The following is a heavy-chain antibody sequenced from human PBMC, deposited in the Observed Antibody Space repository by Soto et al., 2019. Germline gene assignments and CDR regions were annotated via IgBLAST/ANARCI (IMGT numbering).Heavy chain of an antibody. D-gene: IGHD4-17*01. J-gene: IGHJ4*02. Sequence: SETLSLTCTVSGGSISSSSYYWGWIRQPPGKGLEWIGSIYYSGSTYYNPSLKSRVTISVDTSKTQFSLKLSSVTAADTAVYYCASFDDYGDFFDYWGQGTLVTVSS. CDR2: IYYSGST. CDR1: GGSISSSSYY. V-gene: IGHV4-39*01. CDR3: ASFDDYGDFFDY.